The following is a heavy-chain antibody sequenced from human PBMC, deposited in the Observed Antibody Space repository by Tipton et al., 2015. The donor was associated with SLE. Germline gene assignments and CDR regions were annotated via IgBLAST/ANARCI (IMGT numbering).Heavy chain of an antibody. CDR2: IYTSGST. CDR1: GGSISSGSHY. V-gene: IGHV4-61*02. Sequence: LRLSCTVSGGSISSGSHYWSWIRQPAGKGLEWIGRIYTSGSTNYNPSLKSRVTISVDTSKNRFSLKLSPVTAADTAVYYCARDPVAGRGIDYWGQGTLVTVSS. J-gene: IGHJ4*02. CDR3: ARDPVAGRGIDY. D-gene: IGHD6-19*01.